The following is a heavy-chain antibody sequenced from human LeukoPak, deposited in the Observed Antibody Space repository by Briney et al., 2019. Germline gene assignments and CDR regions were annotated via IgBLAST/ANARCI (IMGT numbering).Heavy chain of an antibody. Sequence: GGSLRLSCTASGFSVSDYEMNWVRQAPGKGLEWVSYISSSGSTIMQADSVRGRFTLSKDNSKNTLYLQMNSLRAEDTAVYYCAKVPRGAGTSSGYWGQGTLVTVSS. J-gene: IGHJ4*02. V-gene: IGHV3-48*03. CDR1: GFSVSDYE. CDR2: ISSSGSTI. D-gene: IGHD3-3*01. CDR3: AKVPRGAGTSSGY.